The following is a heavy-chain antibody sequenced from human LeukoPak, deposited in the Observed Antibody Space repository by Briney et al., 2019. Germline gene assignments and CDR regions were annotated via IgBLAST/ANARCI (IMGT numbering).Heavy chain of an antibody. CDR3: ANSIAAARGYYFDY. J-gene: IGHJ4*02. CDR1: GFTLSSYA. Sequence: PGGSLRLSCAASGFTLSSYAMSWVRQAPGKGLEWVSTINGGGAYTYYADSVKGRFTISRDNSKNTLYLQMTSLTAEDTAIYYCANSIAAARGYYFDYWGQGTLVTVSS. D-gene: IGHD6-13*01. CDR2: INGGGAYT. V-gene: IGHV3-23*01.